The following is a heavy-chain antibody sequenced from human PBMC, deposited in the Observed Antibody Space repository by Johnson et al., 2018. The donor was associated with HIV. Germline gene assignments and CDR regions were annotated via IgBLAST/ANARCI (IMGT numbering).Heavy chain of an antibody. J-gene: IGHJ3*02. CDR3: ARTPSLPGAFDI. V-gene: IGHV3-11*04. CDR1: GFTFSDYY. CDR2: ISSSGSTI. Sequence: QVHLVESGGGVVQPGRSLRLSCAASGFTFSDYYMNWIRQAPGKGLEWVSYISSSGSTIYYADSVKGRFTISRDNAKNSLYLQMNSLRAEDTAVYYCARTPSLPGAFDIWGQGTMVTVSS.